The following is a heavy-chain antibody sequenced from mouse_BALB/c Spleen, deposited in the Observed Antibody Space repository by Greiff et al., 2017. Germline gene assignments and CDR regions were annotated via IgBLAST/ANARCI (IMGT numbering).Heavy chain of an antibody. J-gene: IGHJ2*01. V-gene: IGHV1S81*02. CDR3: ARWGYYYGSSYYFDY. Sequence: QVQLQQPGAELVKPGASVKLSCKASGYTFTSYWMHWVKQRPGQGLEWIGEINPSNGRTNYNEKFKSKATLTVDKSSSTAYMQLSSLTSEDSAVYYCARWGYYYGSSYYFDYWGQGTTLTVSS. CDR2: INPSNGRT. D-gene: IGHD1-1*01. CDR1: GYTFTSYW.